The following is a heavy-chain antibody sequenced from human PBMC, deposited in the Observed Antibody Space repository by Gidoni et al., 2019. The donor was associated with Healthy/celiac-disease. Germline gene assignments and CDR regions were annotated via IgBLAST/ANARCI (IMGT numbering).Heavy chain of an antibody. J-gene: IGHJ4*02. CDR2: IYSGGST. CDR1: GFTVSSNY. CDR3: ARDVDYDSSGYYFDY. Sequence: EVQLVESGGGLIQPGGSLRLSCAASGFTVSSNYMIWVRQAPGKGLEWVSVIYSGGSTYYAYSVKGRFTISRDNSKNTLYLKMNSLRAEDTAVYYCARDVDYDSSGYYFDYWGQGTLVTVSS. D-gene: IGHD3-22*01. V-gene: IGHV3-53*01.